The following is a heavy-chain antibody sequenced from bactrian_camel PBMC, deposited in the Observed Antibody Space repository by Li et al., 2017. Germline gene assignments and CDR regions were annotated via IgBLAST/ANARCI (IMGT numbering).Heavy chain of an antibody. CDR2: ISSDGRT. D-gene: IGHD4*01. Sequence: HVQLVESGGGSVQAGGSLRLSCTDSGFAFDSDMGWFRLAPGNECELVSTISSDGRTYYSDSVKGRFTISQDNAKNTLYLQMNSLKTEDTAVYYCPAGTWGKDVDYDCLNYWGQGTQVTVS. V-gene: IGHV3S55*01. CDR1: GFAFDSD. CDR3: PAGTWGKDVDYDCLNY. J-gene: IGHJ4*01.